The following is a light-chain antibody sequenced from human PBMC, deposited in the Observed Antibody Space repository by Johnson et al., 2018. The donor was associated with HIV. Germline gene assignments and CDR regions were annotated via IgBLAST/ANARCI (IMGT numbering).Light chain of an antibody. V-gene: IGLV1-51*01. CDR1: SSNIGNNY. Sequence: QSVLTQPPSVSAAPGQKVTISCSGSSSNIGNNYVSWYQQLPGTAPKLLIYDNNKRPSGIPDRFSGSKSGTSATLGITGLQTGDGADYYCGTWDSRLSGVFGTGTKFTVL. CDR2: DNN. CDR3: GTWDSRLSGV. J-gene: IGLJ1*01.